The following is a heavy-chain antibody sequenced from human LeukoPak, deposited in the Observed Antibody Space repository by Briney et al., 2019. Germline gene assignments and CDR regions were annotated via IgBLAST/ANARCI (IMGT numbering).Heavy chain of an antibody. J-gene: IGHJ4*02. Sequence: PSETLSLTCTVSGGSISSYYWSWIRQPPGKGLEWIGYIYYSGSTNYNPSLKSRVTISVDTSKIQFSLKLSSVTAADTAVYYCASLYSGSYSFGYWGQGTLVTVSS. CDR2: IYYSGST. V-gene: IGHV4-59*08. D-gene: IGHD1-26*01. CDR3: ASLYSGSYSFGY. CDR1: GGSISSYY.